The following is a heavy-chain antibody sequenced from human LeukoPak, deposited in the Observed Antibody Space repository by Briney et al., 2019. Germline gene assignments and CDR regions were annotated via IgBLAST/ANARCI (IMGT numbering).Heavy chain of an antibody. CDR1: GYTFTSYY. D-gene: IGHD5-18*01. CDR3: ARGDSWYFPVQLPNY. CDR2: INPSGGST. Sequence: ASVKVSCKASGYTFTSYYMHWVRQAPGQGLEWMGIINPSGGSTSYAQKFQGRVTMTRDMSTSTVYMELSSLRSEDTAVYYCARGDSWYFPVQLPNYWGQGTLVTVSS. V-gene: IGHV1-46*01. J-gene: IGHJ4*02.